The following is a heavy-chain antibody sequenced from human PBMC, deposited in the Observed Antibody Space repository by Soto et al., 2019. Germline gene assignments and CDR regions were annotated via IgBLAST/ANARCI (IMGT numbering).Heavy chain of an antibody. CDR3: ARGALQEGWLDRFLDYYYGMDV. D-gene: IGHD3-22*01. CDR2: ISAYNGNT. V-gene: IGHV1-18*04. Sequence: ASVKVSCKASGYTFTSYGISWVRQAPGQGLEWMGWISAYNGNTNYAQKLQGRVTMTTDTSKSTAYMEMRSLRFDDTAVYDCARGALQEGWLDRFLDYYYGMDVWGQGTTVTVSS. J-gene: IGHJ6*02. CDR1: GYTFTSYG.